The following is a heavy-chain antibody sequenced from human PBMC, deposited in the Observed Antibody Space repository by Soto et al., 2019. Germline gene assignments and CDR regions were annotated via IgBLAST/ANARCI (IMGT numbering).Heavy chain of an antibody. CDR1: GYMFTSYG. V-gene: IGHV1-18*04. CDR3: ARGPHGSGSFYRV. CDR2: ISAHNDDT. Sequence: ASVKVSCKAAGYMFTSYGISWLRQAPGQGLEWMGWISAHNDDTNYAQNLQGRVTTTTDRSTSTAYMELRSLRSDDTAVYYCARGPHGSGSFYRVWGQGSLVTVSS. J-gene: IGHJ4*02. D-gene: IGHD3-10*01.